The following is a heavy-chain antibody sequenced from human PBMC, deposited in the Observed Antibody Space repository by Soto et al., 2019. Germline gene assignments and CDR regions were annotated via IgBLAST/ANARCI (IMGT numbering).Heavy chain of an antibody. CDR2: ISSTSSYI. V-gene: IGHV3-21*01. J-gene: IGHJ6*02. CDR3: ARDYFVYYDFWSVSPGMDV. D-gene: IGHD3-3*01. Sequence: PGGSLRLSCAASGFTFSTYTVTWVRQAPGKGLEWVSSISSTSSYIYYAASVKGRFTISRDNAKNSLYLQMNSLRAEDTAVYYCARDYFVYYDFWSVSPGMDVWGQGTTVTVSS. CDR1: GFTFSTYT.